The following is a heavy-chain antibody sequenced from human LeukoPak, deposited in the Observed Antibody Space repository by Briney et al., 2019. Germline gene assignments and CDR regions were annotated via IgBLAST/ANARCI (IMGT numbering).Heavy chain of an antibody. CDR1: GFTFTSHV. J-gene: IGHJ4*02. CDR3: VRVGLERRTNFDY. Sequence: GGSLRLSCSASGFTFTSHVMHWVRQAPGKGLQYVSGISMNVQTTYYAGSVKGRFTISRDSSKNTVYLQINSLTAEDTAVYYCVRVGLERRTNFDYWGQGTLVSVSS. V-gene: IGHV3-64D*06. CDR2: ISMNVQTT. D-gene: IGHD1-1*01.